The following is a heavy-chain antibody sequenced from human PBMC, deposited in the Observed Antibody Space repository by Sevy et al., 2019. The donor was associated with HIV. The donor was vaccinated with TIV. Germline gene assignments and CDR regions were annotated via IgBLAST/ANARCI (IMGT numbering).Heavy chain of an antibody. CDR1: GFTFSSYS. D-gene: IGHD3-3*01. CDR3: ARDSIISYYDFWSGPSLDY. V-gene: IGHV3-48*01. CDR2: ISSSSTI. Sequence: GGSLRLSCAASGFTFSSYSMNWVRQAPGKGLEWVSYISSSSTIYYADSVKGRFTISRDNAKNSLYLQMNSLRAEDTAVYYCARDSIISYYDFWSGPSLDYWGQGTLVTVSS. J-gene: IGHJ4*02.